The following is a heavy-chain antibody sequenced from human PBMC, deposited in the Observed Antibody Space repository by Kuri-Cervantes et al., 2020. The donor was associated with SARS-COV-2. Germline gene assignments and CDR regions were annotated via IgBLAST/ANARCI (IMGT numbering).Heavy chain of an antibody. D-gene: IGHD4-23*01. CDR1: GFTFSSYA. V-gene: IGHV3-30-3*01. CDR2: ISYDGSNK. CDR3: ARCARLRWDFDY. J-gene: IGHJ4*02. Sequence: GGSLRLSCAASGFTFSSYAMHWVRQAPGKGLEWVAVISYDGSNKYYADSVKGRFTISRDNAKNSLYLQMNSLRDEDTAAYYCARCARLRWDFDYWGQGTLVTVSS.